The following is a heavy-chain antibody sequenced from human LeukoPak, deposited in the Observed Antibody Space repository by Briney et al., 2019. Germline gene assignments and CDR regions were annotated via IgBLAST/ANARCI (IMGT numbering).Heavy chain of an antibody. CDR3: VRVVVGDSGWFRDRYFDL. V-gene: IGHV4-59*12. D-gene: IGHD6-19*01. Sequence: SETLSLTCTVSGGSFSSYYWSWIRQPPGKGLEWIGYIYFSGSTNYNPSLESRVTLSVDMSKNQFSLKLSSVTAADTAIYYCVRVVVGDSGWFRDRYFDLWGRGTLVTVSS. CDR1: GGSFSSYY. CDR2: IYFSGST. J-gene: IGHJ2*01.